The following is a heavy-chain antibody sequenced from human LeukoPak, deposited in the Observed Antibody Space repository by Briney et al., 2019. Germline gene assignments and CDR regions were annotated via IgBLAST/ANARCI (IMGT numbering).Heavy chain of an antibody. Sequence: SETLSLTCTVSGGSISSSNYYWDSIRQPPGKGLEWIGTIYYSGSTYYNPSLRSRVTMSVDTSNNHFSLKLSSVTAADTAVYYCARHYSGDLYYFDYWGQGTLVTVSS. D-gene: IGHD4-17*01. CDR2: IYYSGST. J-gene: IGHJ4*02. CDR3: ARHYSGDLYYFDY. CDR1: GGSISSSNYY. V-gene: IGHV4-39*01.